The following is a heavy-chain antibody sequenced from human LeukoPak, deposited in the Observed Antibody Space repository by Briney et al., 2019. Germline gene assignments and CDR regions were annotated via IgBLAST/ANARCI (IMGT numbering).Heavy chain of an antibody. D-gene: IGHD6-19*01. CDR2: IYSSGST. V-gene: IGHV3-53*01. CDR1: GFTVSSNY. CDR3: ASRPSGGWYNY. Sequence: GGSLRLSCEASGFTVSSNYMSWVRQAPGKGLEWVSVIYSSGSTYYADSVKGRFTISRDNSKNTLYLQMNSLRAEDTAVYYCASRPSGGWYNYWGQGTLVTVSS. J-gene: IGHJ4*02.